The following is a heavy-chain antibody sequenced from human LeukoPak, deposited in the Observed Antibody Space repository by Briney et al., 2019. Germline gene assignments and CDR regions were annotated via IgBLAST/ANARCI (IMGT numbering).Heavy chain of an antibody. CDR3: ARGVGLTQGGAFDF. CDR2: IYTSGST. D-gene: IGHD3-16*01. V-gene: IGHV4-59*10. Sequence: PSETLSLTCAVYGGSFSSYYWSWIRQPAGKGLEWIGRIYTSGSTNYNPSLKSRVTMSVDTSKNQFSLKLSSVTAADTAVYYCARGVGLTQGGAFDFWGQGTLVTVSS. J-gene: IGHJ4*02. CDR1: GGSFSSYY.